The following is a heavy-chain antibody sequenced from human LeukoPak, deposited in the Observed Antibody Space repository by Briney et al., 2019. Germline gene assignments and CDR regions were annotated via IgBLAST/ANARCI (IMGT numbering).Heavy chain of an antibody. D-gene: IGHD1-26*01. CDR1: GDSVSSYSAA. CDR2: IYYRSKWYT. CDR3: ARGDLVGATTGFDF. Sequence: SQTLSLTCAISGDSVSSYSAAWNWIRQSPSRGLEWLGRIYYRSKWYTDYAVSAKSRITINPDTSKNQFSLQLNSVTPEDTAVYYCARGDLVGATTGFDFWGQGTLVTVSS. J-gene: IGHJ4*02. V-gene: IGHV6-1*01.